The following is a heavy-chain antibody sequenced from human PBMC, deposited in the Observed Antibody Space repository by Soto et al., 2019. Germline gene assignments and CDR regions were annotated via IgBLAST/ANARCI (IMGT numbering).Heavy chain of an antibody. CDR1: GFTFSDYY. D-gene: IGHD3-3*01. J-gene: IGHJ4*02. CDR2: ISSSGSTI. CDR3: ARDLTRNYDLWSGPRQTYFDY. V-gene: IGHV3-11*01. Sequence: ESGGGLVKPGGSLRLSCAASGFTFSDYYMSWIRQAPGKGLEWVSYISSSGSTIYYADSVKGRFTISRDNAKNSLYLQMNSLRAEDTAVYYCARDLTRNYDLWSGPRQTYFDYWGQGTLVTVSS.